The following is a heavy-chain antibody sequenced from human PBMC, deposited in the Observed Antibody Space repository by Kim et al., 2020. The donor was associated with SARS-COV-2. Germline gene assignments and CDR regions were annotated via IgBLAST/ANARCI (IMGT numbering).Heavy chain of an antibody. J-gene: IGHJ4*02. CDR2: T. Sequence: TYYVDSLRGRCTISRDNAKSSVNLQMNSLRAEDTALYYCGGWGGGFDLWGQGTLVTVSS. D-gene: IGHD3-16*01. CDR3: GGWGGGFDL. V-gene: IGHV3-7*03.